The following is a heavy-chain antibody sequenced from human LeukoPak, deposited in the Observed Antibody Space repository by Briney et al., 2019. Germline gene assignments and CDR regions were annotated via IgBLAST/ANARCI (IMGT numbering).Heavy chain of an antibody. CDR2: INWNGGST. CDR3: AQDRAYIQFYF. V-gene: IGHV3-20*04. J-gene: IGHJ4*02. CDR1: GFTFDDYG. Sequence: GGSLRLSCAASGFTFDDYGMSWVRQAPGKGLEWVSGINWNGGSTGYADSVKGRFTISRDNAKNSLYLQLNSLRAEDTALYYCAQDRAYIQFYFWGQGTLVTVSS. D-gene: IGHD5-18*01.